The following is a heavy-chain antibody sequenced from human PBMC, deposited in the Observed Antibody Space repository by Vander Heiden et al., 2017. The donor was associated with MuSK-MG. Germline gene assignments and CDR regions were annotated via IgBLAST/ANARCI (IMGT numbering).Heavy chain of an antibody. CDR2: IYYSGST. D-gene: IGHD3-3*01. Sequence: QVQLQESGPGLVKPSETLSLTCPVSGGSISSYYWSWIRQPPGKGLEWIGYIYYSGSTNYNPSLKSRVTISVDTSKNQFSLKLSSVTAADTAVYYCARADVWSGYPHLFDPWGQGTLVTVSS. CDR3: ARADVWSGYPHLFDP. V-gene: IGHV4-59*01. CDR1: GGSISSYY. J-gene: IGHJ5*02.